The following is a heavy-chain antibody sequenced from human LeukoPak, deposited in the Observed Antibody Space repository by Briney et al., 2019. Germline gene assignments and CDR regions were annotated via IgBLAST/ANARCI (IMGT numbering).Heavy chain of an antibody. CDR3: ARSIAVAGTFLYY. CDR1: GGTFSSYA. CDR2: IIPILGIA. V-gene: IGHV1-69*04. D-gene: IGHD6-19*01. Sequence: ASVKLSCKASGGTFSSYAISWVRQAPGQGLEWMGRIIPILGIANYAQKCQGRVTITADKSTSTAYMELSSLRSEDTAVYYCARSIAVAGTFLYYWGQGTLVTVSS. J-gene: IGHJ4*02.